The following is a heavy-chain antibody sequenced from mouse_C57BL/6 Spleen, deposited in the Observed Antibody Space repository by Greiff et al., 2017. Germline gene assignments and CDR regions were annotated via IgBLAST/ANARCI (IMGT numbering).Heavy chain of an antibody. Sequence: QVQLQQPGAELVRPGSSVKLSCKASGYTFTSYWMHWVKQRPIQGLEWIGNIDPSDSETHYNQKFKDKATLTVDKSSSTAYMQLSSLTSEDSAVYDCARGYGSSPWFAYWGQGTLVTVSA. CDR1: GYTFTSYW. D-gene: IGHD1-1*01. J-gene: IGHJ3*01. CDR2: IDPSDSET. CDR3: ARGYGSSPWFAY. V-gene: IGHV1-52*01.